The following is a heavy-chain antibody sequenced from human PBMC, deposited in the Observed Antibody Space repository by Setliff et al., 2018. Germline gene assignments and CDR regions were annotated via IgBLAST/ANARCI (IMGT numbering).Heavy chain of an antibody. J-gene: IGHJ3*02. D-gene: IGHD3-16*01. CDR2: IIPILGIA. V-gene: IGHV1-69*10. Sequence: GASVKVSCKASGGTFSSYAISWVRQAPGQGLEWMGGIIPILGIANYAQKFQGRVTITTDESTSTAYMELSSLRSEDTAVYYCARVSYYDYVWGWGAFDIWGQGTMVTVS. CDR1: GGTFSSYA. CDR3: ARVSYYDYVWGWGAFDI.